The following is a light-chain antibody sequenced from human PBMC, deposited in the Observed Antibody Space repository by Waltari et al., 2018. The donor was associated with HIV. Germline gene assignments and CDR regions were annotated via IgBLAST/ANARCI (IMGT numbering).Light chain of an antibody. CDR3: QQTYNTRGYT. V-gene: IGKV1-39*01. J-gene: IGKJ2*01. CDR1: QSIASY. Sequence: QMTQSPSSLSASVGDRVTITCRASQSIASYVNWYQQKQGRAPKLLIFAASNLESGVPSRFSGSGSGTDFTLTISSLQPEDFASYYCQQTYNTRGYTFGQGTKLEI. CDR2: AAS.